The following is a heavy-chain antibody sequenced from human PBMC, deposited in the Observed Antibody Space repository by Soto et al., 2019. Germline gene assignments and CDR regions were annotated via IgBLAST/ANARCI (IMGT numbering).Heavy chain of an antibody. V-gene: IGHV1-18*01. CDR3: ARALIAAAAPGGDY. J-gene: IGHJ4*02. CDR1: GYTFTSYG. CDR2: ISAYNGNT. D-gene: IGHD6-13*01. Sequence: ASVKASCKASGYTFTSYGISWVRQAPGQGLEWMGWISAYNGNTNYAQKLQGRVTMTTDTSTSTAYMELRSLRSDDTAVYYCARALIAAAAPGGDYWGQGTLVTVSS.